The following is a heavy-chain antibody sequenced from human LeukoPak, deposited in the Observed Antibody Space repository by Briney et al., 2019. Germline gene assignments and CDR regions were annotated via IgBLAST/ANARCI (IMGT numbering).Heavy chain of an antibody. CDR3: ARKLGGFGDYGWYFDL. J-gene: IGHJ2*01. D-gene: IGHD4-17*01. CDR2: ISSSKTI. V-gene: IGHV3-48*04. Sequence: GGSLRLSCAASGFTFSSYTMNWVRQAPGKGLEWVSYISSSKTIYYADSVKGRFTISRDNTKNSLYLQIDSLRAEDTAVYYCARKLGGFGDYGWYFDLWGRGTLVTVSS. CDR1: GFTFSSYT.